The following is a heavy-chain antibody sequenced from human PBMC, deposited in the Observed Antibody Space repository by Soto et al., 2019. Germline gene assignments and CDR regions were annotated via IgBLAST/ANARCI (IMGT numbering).Heavy chain of an antibody. Sequence: GGSLRHSCAASGFTFSSYAMHWVRQATGKGLEWVAVISYDGSNKYCADSVEGRFTISRDNSKNTLYLQMNSLRAEDTAVYYCARAGPYGDYVYYGMDVWGQGTTVTVSS. CDR1: GFTFSSYA. J-gene: IGHJ6*02. CDR3: ARAGPYGDYVYYGMDV. V-gene: IGHV3-30-3*01. CDR2: ISYDGSNK. D-gene: IGHD4-17*01.